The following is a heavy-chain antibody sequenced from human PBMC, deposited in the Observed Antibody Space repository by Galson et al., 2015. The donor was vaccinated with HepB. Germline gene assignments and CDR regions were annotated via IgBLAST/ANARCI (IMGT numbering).Heavy chain of an antibody. V-gene: IGHV3-23*01. Sequence: SLRLSCAASGFTFSSYAMSWVRQAPGKGLEWVSAISSSGSSTYYADSVKGRFTISRDNSKNTLYLQMNSLRAEDTAVYYCAKTSSGIDMVTGRFDYWGQGTLVTVSS. CDR3: AKTSSGIDMVTGRFDY. J-gene: IGHJ4*02. CDR1: GFTFSSYA. CDR2: ISSSGSST. D-gene: IGHD5-18*01.